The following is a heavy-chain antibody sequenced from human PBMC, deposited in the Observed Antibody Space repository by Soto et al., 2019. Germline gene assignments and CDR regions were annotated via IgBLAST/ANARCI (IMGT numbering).Heavy chain of an antibody. CDR1: GGSISSSSYY. Sequence: SETLSLTCTVSGGSISSSSYYWGWIRQPPGKGLEWIGSIYYSGSTYYNPSLKSRVTISVDTSKNQFSLKLSSVTAADTAVYYCARRGRTGTTPDGLDYWGQGTLVTVSS. J-gene: IGHJ4*02. V-gene: IGHV4-39*01. CDR3: ARRGRTGTTPDGLDY. CDR2: IYYSGST. D-gene: IGHD1-7*01.